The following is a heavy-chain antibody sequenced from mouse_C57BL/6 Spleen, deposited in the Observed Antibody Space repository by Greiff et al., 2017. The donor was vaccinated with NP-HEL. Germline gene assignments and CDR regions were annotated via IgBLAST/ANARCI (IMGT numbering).Heavy chain of an antibody. V-gene: IGHV1-42*01. CDR3: ASRTGTGAMDY. CDR2: INPSTGGT. CDR1: GYSFTGYY. J-gene: IGHJ4*01. Sequence: VQLKESGPELVKPGASVKISCKASGYSFTGYYMNWVKQSPEKSLEWIGEINPSTGGTTYNQKFKAKATLTVDKSSSTAYMQLKSLTSEDSAVYYCASRTGTGAMDYWGQGTSVTVSS. D-gene: IGHD4-1*01.